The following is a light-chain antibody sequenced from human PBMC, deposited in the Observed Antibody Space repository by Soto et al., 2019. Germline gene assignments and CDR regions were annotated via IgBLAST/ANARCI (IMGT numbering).Light chain of an antibody. CDR3: ATWDDSLSTML. Sequence: QAVVTQTPSESGTPGQRVTISCSGSDSNIGGNYVYWYQSLPGMAPKLLISRNDQRPSGVPDRFSGSKSGTSASLAISGLRPEDEADYYCATWDDSLSTMLFGGGTKLTVL. CDR1: DSNIGGNY. J-gene: IGLJ2*01. V-gene: IGLV1-47*01. CDR2: RND.